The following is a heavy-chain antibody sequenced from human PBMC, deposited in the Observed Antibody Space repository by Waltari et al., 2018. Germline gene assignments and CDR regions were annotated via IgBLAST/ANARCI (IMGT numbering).Heavy chain of an antibody. CDR1: GFTFSRYA. V-gene: IGHV3-23*01. J-gene: IGHJ4*02. Sequence: EVQLLQSGGGLVQPGGSLRFSCAASGFTFSRYAMTWVPTPPGKGLGWVSSISGSGSSTYYADSVEGRFTISRDNSKNTLYLQMNSLRAEDTAVYYCAKDVEGSSVWPFDYWGQGTLVTVSS. CDR3: AKDVEGSSVWPFDY. D-gene: IGHD6-19*01. CDR2: ISGSGSST.